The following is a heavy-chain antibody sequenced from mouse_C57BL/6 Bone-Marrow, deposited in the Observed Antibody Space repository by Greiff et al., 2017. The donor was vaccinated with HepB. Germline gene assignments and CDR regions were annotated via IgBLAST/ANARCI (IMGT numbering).Heavy chain of an antibody. CDR2: ISDGGSYT. CDR3: AREGYDYDWFAY. Sequence: EVKLQESGGGLVKPGGSLKLSCAASGFTFSSYAMSWVRQTPEKRLEWVATISDGGSYTYYPDNVKGRFTISRDNAKNNLYLQMSHLKSEDTAMYYCAREGYDYDWFAYWGQGTLVTVSA. V-gene: IGHV5-4*01. CDR1: GFTFSSYA. J-gene: IGHJ3*01. D-gene: IGHD2-4*01.